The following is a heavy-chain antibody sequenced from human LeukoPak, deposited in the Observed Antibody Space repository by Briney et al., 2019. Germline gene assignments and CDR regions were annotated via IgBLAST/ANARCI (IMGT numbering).Heavy chain of an antibody. V-gene: IGHV1-3*03. Sequence: ASVKVSCKASGYTFTSYAMHWVRQAPGQRLEWMGWINAGNGNTKYSQELQGRITITRDTSASTAYMELSSLRSEDMAVYYCARADSSGWYFYFDYWGQGTLVTVSS. D-gene: IGHD6-19*01. CDR3: ARADSSGWYFYFDY. J-gene: IGHJ4*02. CDR1: GYTFTSYA. CDR2: INAGNGNT.